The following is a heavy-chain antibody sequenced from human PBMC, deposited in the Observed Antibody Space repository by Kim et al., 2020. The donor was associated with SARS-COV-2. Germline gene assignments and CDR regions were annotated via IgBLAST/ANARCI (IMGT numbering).Heavy chain of an antibody. CDR3: ARAIAVAAQISYYYYGMDV. J-gene: IGHJ6*02. Sequence: GRFTISRENAKNSLYLQMNSLRAGDTAVYYCARAIAVAAQISYYYYGMDVWGQGTTVTVSS. V-gene: IGHV3-13*01. D-gene: IGHD6-19*01.